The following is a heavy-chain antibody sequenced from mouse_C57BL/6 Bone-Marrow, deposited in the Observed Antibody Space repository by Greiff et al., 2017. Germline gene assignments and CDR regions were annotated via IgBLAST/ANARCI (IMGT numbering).Heavy chain of an antibody. Sequence: VQLQQSGPELVKPGASVKISCKASGYAFSSSWMNWVKQRHGKGLEWIGRIYPGDGDTNYNGKFKGKATLTADKASSTAYMQLSSLTSEDSAVYFCARSYVAMDYWGQGTSVTVSS. V-gene: IGHV1-82*01. J-gene: IGHJ4*01. CDR1: GYAFSSSW. CDR2: IYPGDGDT. CDR3: ARSYVAMDY. D-gene: IGHD6-5*01.